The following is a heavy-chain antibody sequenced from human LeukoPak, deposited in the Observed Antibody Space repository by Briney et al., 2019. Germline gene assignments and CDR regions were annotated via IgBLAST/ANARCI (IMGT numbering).Heavy chain of an antibody. J-gene: IGHJ5*02. CDR1: GGSISSTTYY. CDR2: VYYSGTT. D-gene: IGHD1-26*01. Sequence: PSETLSLTCTVSGGSISSTTYYWNWIRQPPGKGLEWIGSVYYSGTTYYNPSLKSRVTISLDTSKNQFSLKVTSVTAADTAVYYCARARSRLHYYDPWGQGTLVTVSS. V-gene: IGHV4-39*07. CDR3: ARARSRLHYYDP.